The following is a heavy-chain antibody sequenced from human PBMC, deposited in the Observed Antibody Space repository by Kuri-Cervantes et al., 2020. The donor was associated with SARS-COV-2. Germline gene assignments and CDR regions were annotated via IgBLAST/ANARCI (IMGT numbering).Heavy chain of an antibody. Sequence: GSLRLSCAASGFTFSSYAMSWVRQAPGKGLEWIGRVYTSGSTNYNPSLKSRVTMSVDTSKNQFSLKLSSVTAADTAVYYCARGSPHAKRVPAASWFDPWGQGTLVTVSS. J-gene: IGHJ5*02. V-gene: IGHV4-4*07. CDR1: GFTFSSYA. D-gene: IGHD2-2*01. CDR3: ARGSPHAKRVPAASWFDP. CDR2: VYTSGST.